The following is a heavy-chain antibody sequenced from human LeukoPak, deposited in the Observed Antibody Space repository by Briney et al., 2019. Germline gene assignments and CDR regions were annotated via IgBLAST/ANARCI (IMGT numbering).Heavy chain of an antibody. CDR1: GYTFTSYG. CDR3: ARGLEPLNYYDSSGYVLRDNWFDP. Sequence: AASVKVSCKASGYTFTSYGISWVRPPPGQGHEWMGWISAYNGNTNYAQKVQGRVNMTTDTSTSTAYMELRSLRSDDTAVYYCARGLEPLNYYDSSGYVLRDNWFDPWGQGTLVTVSS. D-gene: IGHD3-22*01. J-gene: IGHJ5*02. CDR2: ISAYNGNT. V-gene: IGHV1-18*01.